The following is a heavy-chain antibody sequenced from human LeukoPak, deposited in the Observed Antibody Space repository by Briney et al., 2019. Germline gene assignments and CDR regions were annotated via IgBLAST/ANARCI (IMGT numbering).Heavy chain of an antibody. CDR2: INPNSGGT. V-gene: IGHV1-2*02. CDR3: ARAMVRGKASLSYKDV. Sequence: ASVKVSCKASGYTFTGYYMHWVRQAPGQGLEWMGWINPNSGGTNYAQKFQGRVTMTRDTSISTAYMELSRLRSDDTAVYYCARAMVRGKASLSYKDVWGKGTTVTVSS. CDR1: GYTFTGYY. D-gene: IGHD3-10*01. J-gene: IGHJ6*03.